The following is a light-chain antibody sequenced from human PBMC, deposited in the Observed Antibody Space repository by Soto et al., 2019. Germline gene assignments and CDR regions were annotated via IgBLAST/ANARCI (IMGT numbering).Light chain of an antibody. V-gene: IGKV1-5*03. Sequence: DIHMTQSPSTLSASVGDRVTITCRASQSISTWLAWYQQEPGKAPKLLIHKASSLQSGVPSRFSGSGSGTDFTLTISSLHPDDFATYYCQQYNSYSPTFGQWTRVEIK. CDR2: KAS. CDR3: QQYNSYSPT. CDR1: QSISTW. J-gene: IGKJ1*01.